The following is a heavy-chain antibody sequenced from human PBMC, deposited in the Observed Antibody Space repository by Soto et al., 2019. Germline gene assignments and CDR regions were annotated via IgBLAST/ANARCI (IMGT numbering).Heavy chain of an antibody. V-gene: IGHV3-30-3*01. Sequence: QVQLVESGGGVVQPGRSLRLSCAASGFTFSSYVMHWVRQTPGRGLEWVAFISHDGNNKYYADSVKGRFTISRDNSENTLYLQMDSLRAEDTAVYYCARDDEGGSDCDLCYWGQGTLVTVSS. J-gene: IGHJ4*02. CDR2: ISHDGNNK. D-gene: IGHD1-26*01. CDR3: ARDDEGGSDCDLCY. CDR1: GFTFSSYV.